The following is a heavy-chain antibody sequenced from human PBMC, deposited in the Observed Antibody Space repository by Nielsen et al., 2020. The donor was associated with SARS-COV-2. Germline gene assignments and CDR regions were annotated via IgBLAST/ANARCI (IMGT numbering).Heavy chain of an antibody. J-gene: IGHJ6*02. Sequence: ASVKVSCKASGDTFSTSSITWVRQAPGQGLEWMGIINPSGGSTSYAQKFQGRVTMTRDTSTSTVYMELSSLRSEDTAVYYCARTYDSSGYYLSYFYYGMDVWGQGTTVTVSS. D-gene: IGHD3-22*01. CDR3: ARTYDSSGYYLSYFYYGMDV. CDR1: GDTFSTSS. CDR2: INPSGGST. V-gene: IGHV1-46*01.